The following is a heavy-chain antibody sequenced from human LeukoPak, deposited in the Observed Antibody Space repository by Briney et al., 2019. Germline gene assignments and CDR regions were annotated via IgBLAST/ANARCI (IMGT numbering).Heavy chain of an antibody. J-gene: IGHJ4*02. V-gene: IGHV3-64*01. CDR2: ISSNGGKT. CDR3: ARDYNNIWAPLFDS. D-gene: IGHD1-14*01. CDR1: GFTFITYG. Sequence: PGGSLRLSCAASGFTFITYGMHWVRQAPGKGLEYVSAISSNGGKTYYANSVKGRFTISRDNSKNTLYLQMGSLRAEDMAVYYCARDYNNIWAPLFDSWGQGTLVTVSS.